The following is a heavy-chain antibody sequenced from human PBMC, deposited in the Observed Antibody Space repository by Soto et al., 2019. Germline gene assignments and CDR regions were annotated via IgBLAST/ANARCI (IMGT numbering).Heavy chain of an antibody. V-gene: IGHV6-1*01. CDR1: GDSVSTNSAT. CDR2: TYYRSRWFF. D-gene: IGHD3-3*02. CDR3: ARGKHWSFDY. Sequence: SQTLSLTCAISGDSVSTNSATWDWIRQSPSRGLEWLGRTYYRSRWFFDYAESVRGRITINADTSNNQFSLHLNSVTPEDTAVYYCARGKHWSFDYWGQGTLVTVSS. J-gene: IGHJ4*02.